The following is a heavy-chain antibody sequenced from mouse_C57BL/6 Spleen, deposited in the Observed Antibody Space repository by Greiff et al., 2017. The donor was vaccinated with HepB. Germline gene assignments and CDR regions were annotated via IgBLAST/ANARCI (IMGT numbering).Heavy chain of an antibody. CDR1: GFNIKDDY. V-gene: IGHV14-4*01. D-gene: IGHD1-1*01. Sequence: VHVKQSGAELVRPGASVKLSCTASGFNIKDDYMHWVKQRPEQGLEWIGWIDPENGDTEYASKFQGKATITADTSSNTAYLQLSSLTSEDTAVYYCTGITTDYWGQGTTLTVSS. CDR3: TGITTDY. J-gene: IGHJ2*01. CDR2: IDPENGDT.